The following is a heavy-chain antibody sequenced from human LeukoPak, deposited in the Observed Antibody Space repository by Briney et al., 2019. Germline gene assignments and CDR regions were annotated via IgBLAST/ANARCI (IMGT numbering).Heavy chain of an antibody. CDR3: ARDRYPAAREFDY. Sequence: GGSLRLSCAASGFTFEDYAMHWVRQAPGKGLEWVSGIGWNSGSIAYADSVKGRFTISRDNAKNSMYLQMSSLRAEDTAMYYCARDRYPAAREFDYWGQGTLVTVSS. CDR2: IGWNSGSI. V-gene: IGHV3-9*01. D-gene: IGHD2-2*01. CDR1: GFTFEDYA. J-gene: IGHJ4*02.